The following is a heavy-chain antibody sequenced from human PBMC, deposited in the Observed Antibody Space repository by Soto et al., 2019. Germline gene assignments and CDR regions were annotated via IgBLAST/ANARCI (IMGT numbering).Heavy chain of an antibody. CDR3: ARGASVFGVVINYYYYYGMDV. V-gene: IGHV4-59*01. D-gene: IGHD3-3*01. Sequence: SETLSLTCTVSGGSISSYYWSWIRQPPGKGLEWIGYIYYSGSTNYNPSLKSRVTISVDTSKNQFSLKLSSVTAADTAVYYCARGASVFGVVINYYYYYGMDVWGQGTTVTV. CDR2: IYYSGST. J-gene: IGHJ6*02. CDR1: GGSISSYY.